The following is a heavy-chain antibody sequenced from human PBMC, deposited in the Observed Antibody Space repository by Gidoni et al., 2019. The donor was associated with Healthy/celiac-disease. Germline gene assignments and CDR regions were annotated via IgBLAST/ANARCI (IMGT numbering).Heavy chain of an antibody. CDR1: GFTFSTYG. CDR2: IWYDGSNK. V-gene: IGHV3-33*01. Sequence: QVQLVESGGGVVRPGRSRRLSCPASGFTFSTYGLHWVRQAPGKGLEWVAVIWYDGSNKYYADSVKGRFTISRDNSKNTLYLQMNSLRAEDTAVYYCARDQMGSRIAAIGRFDYWGQGTLVTVSS. D-gene: IGHD6-6*01. CDR3: ARDQMGSRIAAIGRFDY. J-gene: IGHJ4*02.